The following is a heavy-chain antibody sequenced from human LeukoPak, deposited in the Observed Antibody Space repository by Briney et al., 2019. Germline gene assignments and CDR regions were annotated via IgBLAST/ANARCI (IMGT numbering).Heavy chain of an antibody. Sequence: SETLCPTCTVPGGSLTGFNWIGSPQPPGKGLEWIAYIHYSGTTNFNPSLKSRVTISLDTSKKQFTRMLSSVTAADTAVYYCARHKRCRTGCDFDNWGQGTMVTVSS. J-gene: IGHJ3*02. CDR2: IHYSGTT. CDR1: GGSLTGFN. CDR3: ARHKRCRTGCDFDN. V-gene: IGHV4-59*08. D-gene: IGHD5-24*01.